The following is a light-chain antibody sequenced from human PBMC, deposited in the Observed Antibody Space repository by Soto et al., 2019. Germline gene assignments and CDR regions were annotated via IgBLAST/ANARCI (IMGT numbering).Light chain of an antibody. J-gene: IGLJ2*01. CDR3: SSYTSSSTVI. V-gene: IGLV2-14*01. CDR2: EVR. CDR1: RNDVGGYNY. Sequence: QSALTQPASVSGSPGQSITLSCTGTRNDVGGYNYVSWYQQHPGKVPKLIIYEVRNRPSGVSNRFFGSKSGNTASLTISGLQAEDEADYYCSSYTSSSTVIFGGGTKLTVL.